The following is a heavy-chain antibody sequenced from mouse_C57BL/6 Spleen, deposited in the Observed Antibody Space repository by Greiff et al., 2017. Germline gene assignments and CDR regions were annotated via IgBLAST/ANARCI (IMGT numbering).Heavy chain of an antibody. CDR3: ARGDEYEEGRGYARDY. CDR1: GFTFSDYG. Sequence: EVQGVESGGGLVKPGGSLKLSCAASGFTFSDYGMHWVRQAPEKGLEWVAYISSGSSTIYYADTVKGRFTISRDNAKNTLFLQMTSLRSEDTAMYYCARGDEYEEGRGYARDYWGQGTSVTVSS. CDR2: ISSGSSTI. V-gene: IGHV5-17*01. D-gene: IGHD2-4*01. J-gene: IGHJ4*01.